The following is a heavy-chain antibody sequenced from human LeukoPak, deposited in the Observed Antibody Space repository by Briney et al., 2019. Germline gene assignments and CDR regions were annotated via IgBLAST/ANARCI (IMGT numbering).Heavy chain of an antibody. CDR2: MNPKNGNT. D-gene: IGHD4-11*01. Sequence: ASVKVSCKASGYTFSRHDINWVRQATGQGLEWMGWMNPKNGNTGYAQNSQGRVTFTRDTSISTAYMELNNLRSDDTAVYYCARETTTNDGVFDYWGQGTLVIVSS. V-gene: IGHV1-8*03. CDR3: ARETTTNDGVFDY. CDR1: GYTFSRHD. J-gene: IGHJ4*02.